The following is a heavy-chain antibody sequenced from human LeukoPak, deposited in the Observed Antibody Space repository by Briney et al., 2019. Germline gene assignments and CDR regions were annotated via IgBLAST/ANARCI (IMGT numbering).Heavy chain of an antibody. Sequence: ASVKVSCKASGYTFASYGISWVRQAPGQGLEWMGWISAYNGNTNYAQKPQGRVSMTADTATSTAYMELRSLTSDDTAMYYCARSGRGTYYYFDLWGQGTLVTVSS. CDR2: ISAYNGNT. CDR3: ARSGRGTYYYFDL. J-gene: IGHJ4*02. CDR1: GYTFASYG. D-gene: IGHD5-12*01. V-gene: IGHV1-18*01.